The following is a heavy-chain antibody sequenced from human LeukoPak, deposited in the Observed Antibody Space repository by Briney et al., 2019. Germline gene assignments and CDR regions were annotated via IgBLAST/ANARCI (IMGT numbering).Heavy chain of an antibody. V-gene: IGHV3-15*01. CDR2: SKNTADGGTT. D-gene: IGHD5-12*01. CDR1: GGSFSGYY. CDR3: TTAKWLLKY. J-gene: IGHJ4*02. Sequence: ETLSLTCAVYGGSFSGYYWSWVRQAPGKGLEWVGRSKNTADGGTTDYAAPVKGRFTISRDDSKSTLYLQMNSLKTEDTAVYFCTTAKWLLKYWGQGTLVTVSS.